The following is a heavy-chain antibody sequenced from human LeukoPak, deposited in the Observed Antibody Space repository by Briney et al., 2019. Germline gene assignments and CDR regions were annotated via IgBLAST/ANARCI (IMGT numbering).Heavy chain of an antibody. CDR2: ISSNGGST. V-gene: IGHV3-64*02. J-gene: IGHJ4*02. Sequence: GGSLRLSCAASGFTFSSYAMHWVRQAPGKGLEYVSCISSNGGSTYYADSVKGRFTISRDNSRNTLYLQMDSLRADDMAVYYCARAGYCSSANCYSGTYFDYWGQGNLVTVSS. CDR1: GFTFSSYA. CDR3: ARAGYCSSANCYSGTYFDY. D-gene: IGHD2-2*01.